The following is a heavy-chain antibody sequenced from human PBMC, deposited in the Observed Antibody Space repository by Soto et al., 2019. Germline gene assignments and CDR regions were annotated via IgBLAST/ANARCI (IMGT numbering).Heavy chain of an antibody. CDR1: GFTFSSYG. Sequence: QVQLVESGGGVVQPGRSLRLSCAASGFTFSSYGMHWVRQAPGKGLEWVAVIWYDGSDQYYGDSVKGRFTISRDNSKNTLYLQMNSLRVEDTAVYYCRVAGDYGMDVWGQGTMVTVSS. J-gene: IGHJ6*02. CDR3: RVAGDYGMDV. V-gene: IGHV3-33*01. CDR2: IWYDGSDQ.